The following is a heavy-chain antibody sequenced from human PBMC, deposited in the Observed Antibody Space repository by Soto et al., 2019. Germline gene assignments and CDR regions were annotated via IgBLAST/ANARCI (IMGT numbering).Heavy chain of an antibody. CDR3: ARLNLGYCSSTSCYIGPNRAARPSGYYYYGMDV. V-gene: IGHV4-34*01. Sequence: KTSETLSLTCAVYGGSFSGYYWSWIRQPPGKGLEWIGEINHSGSTNYNPSLKSRVTISVDTSKNQFSLKLSSVTAADTAVYYCARLNLGYCSSTSCYIGPNRAARPSGYYYYGMDVWGQGTTVTVSS. D-gene: IGHD2-2*02. CDR2: INHSGST. CDR1: GGSFSGYY. J-gene: IGHJ6*02.